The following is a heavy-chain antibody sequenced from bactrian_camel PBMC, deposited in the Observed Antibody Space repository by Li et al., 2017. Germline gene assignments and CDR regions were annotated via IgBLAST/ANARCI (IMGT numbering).Heavy chain of an antibody. V-gene: IGHV3S53*01. CDR3: AAALVDGRSWYRGRYAY. J-gene: IGHJ4*01. Sequence: VQLVESGGGVVQAGGSLRLSCVAYVNIKIYSCMAWFRQAPGKEREGVANFDRAGEIDYAKSVKGRFTISRDNAERTLYLEMDSLKPDDTAIYYCAAALVDGRSWYRGRYAYWGQGTQVTVS. CDR2: FDRAGEI. D-gene: IGHD6*01. CDR1: VNIKIYSC.